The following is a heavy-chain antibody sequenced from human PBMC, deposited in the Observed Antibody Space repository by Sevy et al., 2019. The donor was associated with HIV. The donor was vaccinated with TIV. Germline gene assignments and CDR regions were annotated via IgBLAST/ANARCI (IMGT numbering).Heavy chain of an antibody. CDR1: GYNFPSYW. CDR2: IYPGDSDT. D-gene: IGHD3-22*01. CDR3: ARQRDYYDSSGYTISEIDY. V-gene: IGHV5-51*01. Sequence: GEALKISCKGSGYNFPSYWSGWVRQMPGKGLEWRGIIYPGDSDTRYSRSFQGQVTISAETSISTAYMQWSSLKASDTAMYYCARQRDYYDSSGYTISEIDYWGQGTLVTVSS. J-gene: IGHJ4*02.